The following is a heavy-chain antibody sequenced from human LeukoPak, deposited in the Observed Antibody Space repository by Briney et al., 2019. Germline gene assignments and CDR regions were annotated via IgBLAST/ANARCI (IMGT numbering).Heavy chain of an antibody. V-gene: IGHV1-2*02. CDR3: ALGRMDV. D-gene: IGHD1-14*01. Sequence: ASVEVFCKASGYTFTGYYMHWVRQAPGQGLEWMGWINPNSGGTNYAQKFQGRVTITRNTSISTAYMELSSLRSEDTAVYYCALGRMDVWGKGTTVTVSS. CDR1: GYTFTGYY. CDR2: INPNSGGT. J-gene: IGHJ6*04.